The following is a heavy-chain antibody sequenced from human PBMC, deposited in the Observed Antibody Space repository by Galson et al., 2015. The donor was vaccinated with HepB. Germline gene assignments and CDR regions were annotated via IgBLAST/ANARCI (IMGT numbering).Heavy chain of an antibody. CDR3: AKDQSLGVTTWVSFDY. V-gene: IGHV3-23*01. Sequence: SLRLSCAASGFTFSSYAMSWVRQAPGKGLEWVSAISGSGSSTYYADSVKGRFTISRDNSKNTLYLQMNSLRAEDTAVYYCAKDQSLGVTTWVSFDYWGQGTLVTVSS. CDR1: GFTFSSYA. J-gene: IGHJ4*02. CDR2: ISGSGSST. D-gene: IGHD4-17*01.